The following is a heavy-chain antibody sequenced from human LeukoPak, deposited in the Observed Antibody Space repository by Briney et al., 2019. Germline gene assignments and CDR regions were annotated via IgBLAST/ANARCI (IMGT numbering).Heavy chain of an antibody. D-gene: IGHD3-22*01. V-gene: IGHV1-58*02. Sequence: GTSVKVSCKASGFTFTSSAMQWVRQARGQRLEWIGWIVVGSGNTNYAQKFQERVTITRDMSTSTAYMELSSLRSEDTAVYYCAADIKVYYDSSGYFLPADVWGKRTTVTISS. CDR2: IVVGSGNT. CDR1: GFTFTSSA. CDR3: AADIKVYYDSSGYFLPADV. J-gene: IGHJ6*04.